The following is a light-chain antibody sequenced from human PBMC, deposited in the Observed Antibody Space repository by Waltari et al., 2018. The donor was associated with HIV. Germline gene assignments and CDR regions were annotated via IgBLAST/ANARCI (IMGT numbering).Light chain of an antibody. V-gene: IGLV6-57*01. Sequence: NFMLTQPHSVSESPWKTVTISCTRSSVSIAASYVPGSQQRPGSSPTTVIYKDDQRPSGVPDRFSGSIDSSSNSASLTISGLRTEDEADYYCQSYDNENPVLFGGGTKLTVL. J-gene: IGLJ2*01. CDR1: SVSIAASY. CDR2: KDD. CDR3: QSYDNENPVL.